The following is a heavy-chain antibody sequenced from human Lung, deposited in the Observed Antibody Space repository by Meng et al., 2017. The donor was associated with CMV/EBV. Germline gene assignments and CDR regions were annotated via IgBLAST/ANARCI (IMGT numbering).Heavy chain of an antibody. J-gene: IGHJ6*02. Sequence: GESLKISCAGSGYSFRSYVMDWVRQAPGRGLEWVTLVSYDGSNKYYSDSVNGRFTISRDNSRNTLYLQMNSLRVEDPAVYYCATDDSRWPYYSDGLDVWGQGTTVTVSS. CDR2: VSYDGSNK. D-gene: IGHD6-13*01. V-gene: IGHV3-30*04. CDR3: ATDDSRWPYYSDGLDV. CDR1: GYSFRSYV.